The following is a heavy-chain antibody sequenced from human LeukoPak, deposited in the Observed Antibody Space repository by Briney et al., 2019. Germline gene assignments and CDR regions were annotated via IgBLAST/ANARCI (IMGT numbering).Heavy chain of an antibody. V-gene: IGHV3-48*03. J-gene: IGHJ4*02. CDR1: GFTFSSYE. D-gene: IGHD5-18*01. CDR3: ARDDTKRILLGY. CDR2: ISSSGSTI. Sequence: GGSLRLSCAASGFTFSSYEMNWVRQAPGKGLEWVSYISSSGSTIYYADSVKGRFTIPRDNAKNSLYLQMNSLRAEDTAVYYCARDDTKRILLGYWGQGTLVTVSS.